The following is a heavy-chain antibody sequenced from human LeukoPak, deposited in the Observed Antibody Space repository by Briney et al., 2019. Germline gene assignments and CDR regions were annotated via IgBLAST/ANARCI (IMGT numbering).Heavy chain of an antibody. V-gene: IGHV4-34*01. CDR2: INHSGST. J-gene: IGHJ4*02. CDR3: ARGGFYCGGDCYVDY. Sequence: SETLSLTCAVYGGSFSPYYWSWIRQPPGKGLEWIGEINHSGSTNYNPSLKSRVTISVDTSKNQFSLRLSSVTAADTAVYYCARGGFYCGGDCYVDYWGQGTLVTVPS. CDR1: GGSFSPYY. D-gene: IGHD2-21*02.